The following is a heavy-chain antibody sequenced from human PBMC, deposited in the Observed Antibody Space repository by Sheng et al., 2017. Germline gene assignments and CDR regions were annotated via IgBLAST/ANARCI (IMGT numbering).Heavy chain of an antibody. V-gene: IGHV4-38-2*02. Sequence: QVQLQESGPGLVKPSETLSLTCTVSGYFISSGYYWGWIRQPPGKGLEWIGSIYHSGSTSYNSSLKSRVTLSVDTSKNQFSLKLGSVTAADTAVYYCARGQFVTSVDYWAREPWSPVSS. CDR3: ARGQFVTSVDY. CDR2: IYHSGST. CDR1: GYFISSGYY. J-gene: IGHJ4*02. D-gene: IGHD3-16*02.